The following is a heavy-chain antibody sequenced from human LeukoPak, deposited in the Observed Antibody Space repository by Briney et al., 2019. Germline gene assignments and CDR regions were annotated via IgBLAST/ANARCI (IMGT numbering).Heavy chain of an antibody. CDR3: ARVVRYFDWLPYGMDV. CDR1: GGSISSGGYY. Sequence: SQTLSLTCTVSGGSISSGGYYWSWLRQHPGTGLEWIGYIYYSGSTYYNPSLKSRVTISVDTSKNQFSLKLSSVTAADTAVYYGARVVRYFDWLPYGMDVWGKGTTVTVSS. J-gene: IGHJ6*04. D-gene: IGHD3-9*01. CDR2: IYYSGST. V-gene: IGHV4-31*03.